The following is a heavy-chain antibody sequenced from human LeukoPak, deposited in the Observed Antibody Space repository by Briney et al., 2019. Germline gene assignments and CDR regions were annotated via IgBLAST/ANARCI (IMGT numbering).Heavy chain of an antibody. V-gene: IGHV4-59*08. D-gene: IGHD6-13*01. Sequence: GSLRLSCAASGFTFSSYAMSWVRQPPGKGLEWLGNIYYTGTTYYNPSLKSRVTISVDTSNNQFSLKLSSVIAADTAVYYCARHRSGFSWRVFDYWGQGTLVTVSS. CDR3: ARHRSGFSWRVFDY. J-gene: IGHJ4*02. CDR1: GFTFSSYA. CDR2: IYYTGTT.